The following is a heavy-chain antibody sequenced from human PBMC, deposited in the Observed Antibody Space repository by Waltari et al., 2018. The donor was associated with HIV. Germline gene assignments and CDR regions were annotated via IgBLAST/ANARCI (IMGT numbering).Heavy chain of an antibody. CDR3: ARGGYYYDISGYYHY. D-gene: IGHD3-22*01. V-gene: IGHV3-33*01. Sequence: QVQLVESGGGVVQPGRSLRLSCAASGFTFSNFAMPWVRQAPGKGLEWVAVIWYEGENKYYADSVKGRFTISRDNSKNTLYLQMNSLRVEDTAVYCCARGGYYYDISGYYHYWGQGTLVTVSS. CDR1: GFTFSNFA. J-gene: IGHJ4*02. CDR2: IWYEGENK.